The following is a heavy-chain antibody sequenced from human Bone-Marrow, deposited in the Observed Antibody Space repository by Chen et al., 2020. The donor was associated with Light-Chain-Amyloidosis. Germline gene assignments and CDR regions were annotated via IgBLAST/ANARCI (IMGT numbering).Heavy chain of an antibody. CDR3: AKDCGGVGHYYYYYGMDV. D-gene: IGHD2-21*01. V-gene: IGHV3-30*18. Sequence: QVQLVESGGGLVQPGGSLRLSCVASGFTFSSYGMHWVRQAPGKGLEWVAVISYDGSNKYYADSVKGRFTISRDNSKNTLYLQMNSLRAEDTAVYYCAKDCGGVGHYYYYYGMDVWGQGTTVTVSS. CDR1: GFTFSSYG. J-gene: IGHJ6*02. CDR2: ISYDGSNK.